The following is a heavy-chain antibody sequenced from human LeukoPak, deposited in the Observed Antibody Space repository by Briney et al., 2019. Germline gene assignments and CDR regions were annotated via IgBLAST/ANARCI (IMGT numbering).Heavy chain of an antibody. J-gene: IGHJ2*01. CDR1: GFTFSSYE. V-gene: IGHV3-23*01. D-gene: IGHD4-17*01. CDR3: AKDRAYGDLRYFDL. Sequence: PGGSLRLSCAASGFTFSSYEMNWVRQAPGKGLEWVSAISGSGGSTYYADSVKGRFTISRDNSKNTLYLQMSSLRAEDTAVYYCAKDRAYGDLRYFDLWGRGTLVTVSS. CDR2: ISGSGGST.